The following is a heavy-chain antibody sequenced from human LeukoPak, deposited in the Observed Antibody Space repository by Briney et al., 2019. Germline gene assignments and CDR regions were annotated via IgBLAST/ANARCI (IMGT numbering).Heavy chain of an antibody. CDR2: MNPDSGNT. CDR1: GYTFTGYY. V-gene: IGHV1-8*02. CDR3: ARGSSLDY. Sequence: ASVKVSCKASGYTFTGYYMHWVRQAPGQGLEWMGWMNPDSGNTGYAQKFQGRVTMTRNTSISTAYMELSILRSEDTAVYYCARGSSLDYWGQGTLVTVSS. J-gene: IGHJ4*02.